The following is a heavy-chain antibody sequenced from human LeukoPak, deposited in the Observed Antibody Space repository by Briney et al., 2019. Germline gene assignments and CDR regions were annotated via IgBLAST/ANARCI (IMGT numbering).Heavy chain of an antibody. D-gene: IGHD3-10*01. CDR3: ARGPAWFGELGYGMDV. J-gene: IGHJ6*02. V-gene: IGHV3-33*01. Sequence: GGSLRLSCAASGFTFSSYGMHWVRQAPGKGLEWVAVIWYDGSNKYYADSVKGRFTISRDNSNNTLYLQMNSLRAEDTAVYYCARGPAWFGELGYGMDVWGQGTTVTVSS. CDR2: IWYDGSNK. CDR1: GFTFSSYG.